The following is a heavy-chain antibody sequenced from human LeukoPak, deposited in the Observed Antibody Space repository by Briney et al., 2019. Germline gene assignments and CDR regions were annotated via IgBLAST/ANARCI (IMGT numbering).Heavy chain of an antibody. J-gene: IGHJ4*02. D-gene: IGHD3-22*01. CDR2: IWYSGFT. V-gene: IGHV4-34*09. Sequence: SETLSLTCAVYGGSLSDYYWSWIRQPPGKGLEWIGYIWYSGFTYYNPSLKSRVTISVDTSKDQFFLKLSSVTAADTAMYYCARDPSGYFNYWGQGTLATVSS. CDR3: ARDPSGYFNY. CDR1: GGSLSDYY.